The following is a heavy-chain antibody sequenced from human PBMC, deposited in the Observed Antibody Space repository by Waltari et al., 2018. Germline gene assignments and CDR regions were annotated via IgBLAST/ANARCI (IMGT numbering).Heavy chain of an antibody. D-gene: IGHD3-10*01. CDR1: XXPIXXXSY. Sequence: GLVXPSXTLSPXXXXXXXPIXXXSYWXWIRTPPGKGLEWIRTXXXSGGTKYNPSLKSRVTISVDTSKXQFSLKLTSVTAADAAVYYCARXXXFSXYNWFDPWGHGTLVTVSS. CDR3: ARXXXFSXYNWFDP. J-gene: IGHJ5*02. V-gene: IGHV4-38-2*01. CDR2: XXXSGGT.